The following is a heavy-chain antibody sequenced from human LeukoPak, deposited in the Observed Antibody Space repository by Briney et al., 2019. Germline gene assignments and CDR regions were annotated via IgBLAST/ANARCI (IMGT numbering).Heavy chain of an antibody. CDR3: AKASVTTSKGYYYYGMDV. CDR1: GGSFSGYY. Sequence: SETLSLTCAVYGGSFSGYYWSWIRQPPGKGLEWIGEINHSGSTNYNPSLKSRVTMSVDTSKNQFSLKLSSVTAADTAVYYCAKASVTTSKGYYYYGMDVWGQGTTVTVSS. CDR2: INHSGST. J-gene: IGHJ6*02. V-gene: IGHV4-34*01. D-gene: IGHD4-17*01.